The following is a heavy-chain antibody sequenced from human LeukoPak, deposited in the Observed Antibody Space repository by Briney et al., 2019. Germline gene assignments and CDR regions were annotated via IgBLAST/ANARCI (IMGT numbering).Heavy chain of an antibody. Sequence: GGSLRLSCAASGFTFSSYAMSWVRQAPGKGLEWVSAISGSGGSTYYADSVKGRFTISRDNSKNSLYLQMNSLRAEDTAVYYCARDYGDYVEFTPTYWGQGTLVTVSS. CDR3: ARDYGDYVEFTPTY. CDR1: GFTFSSYA. CDR2: ISGSGGST. V-gene: IGHV3-23*01. J-gene: IGHJ4*02. D-gene: IGHD4-17*01.